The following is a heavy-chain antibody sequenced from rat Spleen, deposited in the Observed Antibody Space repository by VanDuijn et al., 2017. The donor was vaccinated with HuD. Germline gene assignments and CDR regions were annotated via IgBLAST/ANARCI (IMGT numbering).Heavy chain of an antibody. CDR2: INNAGTT. J-gene: IGHJ3*01. V-gene: IGHV3-3*01. CDR1: GHSITSSYR. Sequence: EVQLQESGPGPVKVSESLSLTCSVTGHSITSSYRWNWIRKFPGTKLEWMGYINNAGTTNYNPSLKSRISITRDTSKNHFFLQVNSVSSEDTATYYCARSDGVHYYLPFADWGQGTLVTASS. D-gene: IGHD1-1*01. CDR3: ARSDGVHYYLPFAD.